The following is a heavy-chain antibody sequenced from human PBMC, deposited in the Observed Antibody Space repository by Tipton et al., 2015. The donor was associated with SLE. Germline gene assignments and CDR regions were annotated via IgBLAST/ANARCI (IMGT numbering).Heavy chain of an antibody. CDR3: AREMLPRTGWFDP. J-gene: IGHJ5*02. D-gene: IGHD1/OR15-1a*01. CDR1: GDAISSSNLY. V-gene: IGHV4-39*02. Sequence: TLSLTCIVYGDAISSSNLYCGWNRQPPGKGLEWIGTIFSDGRTFYNPSLKSRVTISVDTSKNQFSLNLNSVTAADTAVYYCAREMLPRTGWFDPWGQGTLVTISS. CDR2: IFSDGRT.